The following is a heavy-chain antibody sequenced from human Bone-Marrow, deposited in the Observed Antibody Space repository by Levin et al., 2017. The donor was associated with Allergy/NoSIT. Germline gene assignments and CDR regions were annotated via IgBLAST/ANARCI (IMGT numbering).Heavy chain of an antibody. V-gene: IGHV3-21*01. CDR3: ARAAGAAGRGGMDV. J-gene: IGHJ6*02. CDR2: ISTRSTYI. Sequence: GESLKISCASSGFPFSTYGMAWVRQAPGEGLEWLASISTRSTYIHYADSVKARFTISRDNANNSLSLQMNRLRREDTAVYYCARAAGAAGRGGMDVWGQGTTVTVSS. CDR1: GFPFSTYG. D-gene: IGHD6-13*01.